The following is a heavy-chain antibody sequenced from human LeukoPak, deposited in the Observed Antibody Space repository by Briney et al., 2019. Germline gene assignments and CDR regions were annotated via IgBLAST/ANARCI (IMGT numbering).Heavy chain of an antibody. D-gene: IGHD3-22*01. V-gene: IGHV3-30*04. CDR3: ARSYYDSSGLNDAFDI. CDR1: GFTFSSYA. Sequence: GRSLRLFCAASGFTFSSYAMHWVRQAPGKGLEWVAVISYDGSNKYYADSVKGRFTISRDNSKNTLYLQMNSLRAEDTAVYYCARSYYDSSGLNDAFDIWGQGTMVTVSS. J-gene: IGHJ3*02. CDR2: ISYDGSNK.